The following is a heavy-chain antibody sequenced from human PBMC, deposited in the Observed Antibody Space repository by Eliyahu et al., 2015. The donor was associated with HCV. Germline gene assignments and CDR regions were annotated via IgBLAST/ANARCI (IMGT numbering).Heavy chain of an antibody. CDR1: GXTFSSYS. CDR2: ISSSSSTI. D-gene: IGHD2-8*01. V-gene: IGHV3-48*01. CDR3: ARAWVLRAFDI. Sequence: EVQLVESGGGLVQPGGSLRLXCAAXGXTFSSYSMNWVRQAPGKGLEWVSYISSSSSTIYYADSVKGRFTISRDNAKNSLYLQMNNLRAEDTAVYYCARAWVLRAFDIWGQGTMVTVSS. J-gene: IGHJ3*02.